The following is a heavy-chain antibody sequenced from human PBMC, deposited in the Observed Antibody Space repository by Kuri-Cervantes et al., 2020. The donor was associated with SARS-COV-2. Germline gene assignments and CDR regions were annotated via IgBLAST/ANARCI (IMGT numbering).Heavy chain of an antibody. V-gene: IGHV4-34*01. J-gene: IGHJ4*02. CDR3: ARDDCRGDTCYWGRIDY. Sequence: SETLSLTCTVSGGSISSYYWSRIRQPPGKGLEWIGEINHSGSTNYNPSLRSRVTMSVDTSKNQFSLKLTSVTAADTAFYYCARDDCRGDTCYWGRIDYWGKGALVPSPQ. D-gene: IGHD2-15*01. CDR1: GGSISSYY. CDR2: INHSGST.